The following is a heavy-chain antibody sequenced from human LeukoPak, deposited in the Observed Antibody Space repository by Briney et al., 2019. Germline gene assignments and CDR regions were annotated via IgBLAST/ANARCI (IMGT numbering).Heavy chain of an antibody. Sequence: SGGSLRLSCAAPGFTFSSYAMSWVRQAPGKGLEWVSSISSSSSYIYYADSVKGRFTISRDNAKNSLYLQMNSLRAEDTAVYYCARDGGTNQGGYWGQGTLVTVSS. CDR2: ISSSSSYI. V-gene: IGHV3-21*01. J-gene: IGHJ4*02. CDR1: GFTFSSYA. CDR3: ARDGGTNQGGY. D-gene: IGHD1-26*01.